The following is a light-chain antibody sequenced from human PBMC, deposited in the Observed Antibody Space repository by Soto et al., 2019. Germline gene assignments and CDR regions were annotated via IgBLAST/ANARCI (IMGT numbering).Light chain of an antibody. V-gene: IGLV2-14*01. J-gene: IGLJ1*01. CDR2: DVT. CDR1: SSDVGGYNY. Sequence: QSALTQPASVSGSPGQSITISCTGTSSDVGGYNYVSWYQQHPGKAPKLMIYDVTNRPSGVANRCSGSKSGNTASLPISGRQAEEEADYYCSSYTSSSTLYVFGTGTKVTVL. CDR3: SSYTSSSTLYV.